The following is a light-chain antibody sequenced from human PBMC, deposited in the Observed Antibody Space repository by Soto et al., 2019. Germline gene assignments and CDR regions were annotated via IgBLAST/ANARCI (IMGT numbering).Light chain of an antibody. CDR1: NSDVGGYNY. CDR2: DVS. V-gene: IGLV2-11*01. J-gene: IGLJ3*02. Sequence: QSVLTQPRSVSGSPGQSVTISCTGTNSDVGGYNYVSWYQQHPDKAPKLVIYDVSKRPSGVPDRFSGSKSCNTASLTISGLQAEDEADYSSCSYAGNSLWVFGGGTKVTV. CDR3: CSYAGNSLWV.